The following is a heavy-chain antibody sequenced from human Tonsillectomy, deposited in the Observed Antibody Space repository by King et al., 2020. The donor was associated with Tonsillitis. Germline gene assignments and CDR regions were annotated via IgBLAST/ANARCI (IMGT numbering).Heavy chain of an antibody. V-gene: IGHV3-23*04. J-gene: IGHJ4*02. CDR1: GFTFSSYA. CDR3: AKLWEKGSGSLLDYFFDY. D-gene: IGHD3-10*01. CDR2: ISGSGGST. Sequence: VQLVESGGGLVQPGGSLRLSCAASGFTFSSYAMSWVRQAPGKGLEWVSAISGSGGSTYYADSVKGRFTISRDNSKNKLYLQMHSLRAEDTAVYYCAKLWEKGSGSLLDYFFDYWGQGTLVTVSS.